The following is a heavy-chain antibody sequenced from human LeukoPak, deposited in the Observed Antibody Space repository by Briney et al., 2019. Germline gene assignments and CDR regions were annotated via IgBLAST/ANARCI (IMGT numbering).Heavy chain of an antibody. J-gene: IGHJ6*03. CDR3: ARSITQHVIYGPYRDYYYMDV. D-gene: IGHD4-17*01. Sequence: GGSLRLSCAASGFPLRRYVLLCLRQATGKALEHLSHISRDGDKAYYAHSVKGRFTISRDNSKNTLYLQMDSLRPGDTGVYYCARSITQHVIYGPYRDYYYMDVWGKGTAVTVSS. CDR1: GFPLRRYV. CDR2: ISRDGDKA. V-gene: IGHV3-64*01.